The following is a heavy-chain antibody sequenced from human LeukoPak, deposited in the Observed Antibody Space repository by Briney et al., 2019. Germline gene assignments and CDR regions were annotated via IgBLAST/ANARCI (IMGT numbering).Heavy chain of an antibody. Sequence: ASVKVSCKVSGYTLTELSMHWVRQAPGKGLEWMGGFDPEDGETIYAQKFQGRVTMTEDTSTDTAYMELSSLRSEDTAVYYCATLTTHTVVVPAAIRRGYYYYGMDVWGQGTTVTVSS. V-gene: IGHV1-24*01. CDR1: GYTLTELS. D-gene: IGHD2-2*02. CDR3: ATLTTHTVVVPAAIRRGYYYYGMDV. CDR2: FDPEDGET. J-gene: IGHJ6*02.